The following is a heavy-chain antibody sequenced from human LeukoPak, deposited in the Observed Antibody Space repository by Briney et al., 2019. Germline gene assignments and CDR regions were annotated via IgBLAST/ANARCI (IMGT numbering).Heavy chain of an antibody. V-gene: IGHV4-59*01. CDR1: GVPISGYY. D-gene: IGHD2-2*01. CDR3: ARTSNTIVVVPLGAFDV. CDR2: IYNSANT. Sequence: PSETLSLTCTISGVPISGYYWSWIRQTPGKGLEWIGYIYNSANTAYNPSLKSRVTMSVDTSKKQFSLRLTSVTAADTAVYYCARTSNTIVVVPLGAFDVWGQGTMVTVSS. J-gene: IGHJ3*01.